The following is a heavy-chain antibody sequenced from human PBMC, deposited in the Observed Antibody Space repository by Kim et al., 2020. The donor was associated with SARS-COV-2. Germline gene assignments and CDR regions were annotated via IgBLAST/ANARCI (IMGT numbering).Heavy chain of an antibody. J-gene: IGHJ4*02. V-gene: IGHV3-72*01. CDR1: GFIFDDYF. CDR3: ARGSHSFDL. CDR2: IRSKVRGYTT. Sequence: GGSLRLSCAASGFIFDDYFMDWVRQAPGKGLEWIGRIRSKVRGYTTEYAASVQDRFTVSRDENSLFLQMENLKTEDTAVYFCARGSHSFDLWGQGTLVTVSS. D-gene: IGHD3-10*01.